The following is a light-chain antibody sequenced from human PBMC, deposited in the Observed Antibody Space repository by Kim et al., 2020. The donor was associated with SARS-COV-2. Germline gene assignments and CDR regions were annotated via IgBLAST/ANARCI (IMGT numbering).Light chain of an antibody. Sequence: SYELTQPPSLSVSPGQTASITCSGNKLGNKYAFWYQQKPGHSPVLVIYQDSKRPSGIPERFSGSNSGSTATLTISGTQTMDEADYYCQAWDSSLVVFGGG. CDR3: QAWDSSLVV. J-gene: IGLJ2*01. V-gene: IGLV3-1*01. CDR2: QDS. CDR1: KLGNKY.